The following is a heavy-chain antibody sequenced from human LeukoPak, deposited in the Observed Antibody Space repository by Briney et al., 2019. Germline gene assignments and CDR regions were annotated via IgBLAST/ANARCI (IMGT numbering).Heavy chain of an antibody. CDR1: GFTVSSND. J-gene: IGHJ4*02. V-gene: IGHV3-53*01. Sequence: GGSLRLSCAASGFTVSSNDMSWVRQAPGKGLECISVIYSGGSTYYADSVKGRFTISRDNSKNTLYLQMNSLRAEDTAVYYCAKIFGVVTSNFDYWGQGTLVTVTS. CDR3: AKIFGVVTSNFDY. CDR2: IYSGGST. D-gene: IGHD3-3*01.